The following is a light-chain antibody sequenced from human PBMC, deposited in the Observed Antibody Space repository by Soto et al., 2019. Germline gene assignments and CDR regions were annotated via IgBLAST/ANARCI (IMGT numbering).Light chain of an antibody. J-gene: IGKJ3*01. Sequence: EIVLTQSPATLSLSPGERATLSCRASQSVSSYLAWYQQKPGQAPRLLIYDASNRATGIPARFSGSGSGTEFTLTISSLEPEDFAVYYCQQRSSWPLAFVPGTKVDIK. CDR2: DAS. V-gene: IGKV3-11*01. CDR1: QSVSSY. CDR3: QQRSSWPLA.